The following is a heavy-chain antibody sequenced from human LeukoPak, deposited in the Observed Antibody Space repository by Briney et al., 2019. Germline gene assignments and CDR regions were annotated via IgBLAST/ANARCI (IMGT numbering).Heavy chain of an antibody. CDR3: ARLVSGELTEVLRFLEWLSIGAFDI. CDR1: GYTFTGYY. D-gene: IGHD3-3*01. V-gene: IGHV1-2*02. J-gene: IGHJ3*02. Sequence: GASVKVSCKASGYTFTGYYMHWVRQAPGQGLEWMGWINPNSGGTNYAQKFQGRVTMTRDTSISTAYMELSRLRSDDTAVYYCARLVSGELTEVLRFLEWLSIGAFDIWGQGTMVTVSS. CDR2: INPNSGGT.